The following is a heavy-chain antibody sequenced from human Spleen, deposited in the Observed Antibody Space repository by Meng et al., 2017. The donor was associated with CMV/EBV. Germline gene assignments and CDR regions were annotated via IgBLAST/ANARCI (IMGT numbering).Heavy chain of an antibody. D-gene: IGHD4-11*01. CDR1: GGSISSSSYF. CDR3: ARGVRTVTTFKDYYYGMDV. J-gene: IGHJ6*02. V-gene: IGHV4-39*01. CDR2: IHYSGST. Sequence: SETLSLTCPVSGGSISSSSYFWGWIRQPPGKGLEWIGTIHYSGSTSYNPSLKSRVSISVDTSMNQFSLKLSSVTAADTAVYYCARGVRTVTTFKDYYYGMDVWGQGTTVTVSS.